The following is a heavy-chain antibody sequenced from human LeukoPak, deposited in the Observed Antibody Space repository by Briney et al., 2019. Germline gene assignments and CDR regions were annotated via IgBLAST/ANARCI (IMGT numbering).Heavy chain of an antibody. V-gene: IGHV4-39*01. J-gene: IGHJ4*02. Sequence: SETLSLTCTVSGDSISSSSHFWGWIRQPRGKGLEWIGSISYSGSTYDNPSLKSRVTISVDTSKNQFSLRLSSVTAADTAVYYCARRRYYDSSGYHYYFGYWGQGTLVTVSS. CDR1: GDSISSSSHF. CDR2: ISYSGST. CDR3: ARRRYYDSSGYHYYFGY. D-gene: IGHD3-22*01.